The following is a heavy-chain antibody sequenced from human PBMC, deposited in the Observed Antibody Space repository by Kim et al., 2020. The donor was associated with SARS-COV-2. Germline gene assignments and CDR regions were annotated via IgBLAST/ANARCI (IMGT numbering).Heavy chain of an antibody. Sequence: SETLSLTCAVSGGSISSSNWWSWVRQPPGKGLEWIGEIYHSGSTNYNPSLKSRVTISVDKSKNQFSLKLSSVTAADTAVYYCARDRVVVASPDAFDIWGQGTMVTVSS. J-gene: IGHJ3*02. CDR2: IYHSGST. D-gene: IGHD2-15*01. CDR3: ARDRVVVASPDAFDI. CDR1: GGSISSSNW. V-gene: IGHV4-4*02.